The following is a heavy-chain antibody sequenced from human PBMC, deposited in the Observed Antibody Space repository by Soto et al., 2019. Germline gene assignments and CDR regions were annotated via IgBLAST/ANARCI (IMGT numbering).Heavy chain of an antibody. CDR1: GGSISSYY. CDR2: IYYSGST. CDR3: ARSQFTFGGVIVLFDY. V-gene: IGHV4-59*08. Sequence: SETLSLTCTVSGGSISSYYWSWIRQPPGKGLEWIGYIYYSGSTNYNPSLKSRVTISVDTSKNQFSLKLSSVTAADTAVYYCARSQFTFGGVIVLFDYWGQGTLVTVSS. J-gene: IGHJ4*02. D-gene: IGHD3-16*02.